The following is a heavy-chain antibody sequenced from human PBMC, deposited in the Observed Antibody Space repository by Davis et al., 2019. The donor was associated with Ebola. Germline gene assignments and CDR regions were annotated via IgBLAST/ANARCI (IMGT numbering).Heavy chain of an antibody. V-gene: IGHV5-51*01. CDR3: ARLRWFRELPIDY. D-gene: IGHD3-10*01. CDR1: GYSFTSYW. CDR2: IYPGDSDT. J-gene: IGHJ4*02. Sequence: GESLKISCPGSGYSFTSYWIGWVRPLPGKGLEWMGIIYPGDSDTRYSPSFQGQVTISADKSISTAYLQWSSLKASDTAMYYCARLRWFRELPIDYWGQGTLVTVSS.